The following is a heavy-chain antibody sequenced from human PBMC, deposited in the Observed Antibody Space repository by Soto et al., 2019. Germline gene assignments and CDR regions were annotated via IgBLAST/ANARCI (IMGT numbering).Heavy chain of an antibody. J-gene: IGHJ6*02. D-gene: IGHD1-26*01. CDR2: IYTSGTT. V-gene: IGHV4-4*07. CDR3: ARDSGPWDFSMDV. CDR1: GGSLTSYH. Sequence: SETLSLTCTVSGGSLTSYHWSWIRQPAGKGLEWIGRIYTSGTTNNNPSLKSRVTMSVVTSKNQFSLKMSSVTAADTAVYYCARDSGPWDFSMDVWGQGTTVTV.